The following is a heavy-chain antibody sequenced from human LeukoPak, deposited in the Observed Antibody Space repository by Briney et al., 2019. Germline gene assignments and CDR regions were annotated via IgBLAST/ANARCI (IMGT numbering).Heavy chain of an antibody. Sequence: SVKVSCKASGGTFSSYAISWVRQAPGQGLEWMGGIIPIFGTANYAQKFQGRVTITTDESTSTAYMELSSLRSEDTAVYYCARGPLPRKRDFWSQLAMGDYYYYMDVWGKGTTVTVSS. CDR2: IIPIFGTA. CDR3: ARGPLPRKRDFWSQLAMGDYYYYMDV. D-gene: IGHD3-3*01. J-gene: IGHJ6*03. V-gene: IGHV1-69*05. CDR1: GGTFSSYA.